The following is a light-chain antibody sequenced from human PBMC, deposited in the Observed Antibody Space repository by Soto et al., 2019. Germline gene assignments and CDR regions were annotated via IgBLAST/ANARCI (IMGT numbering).Light chain of an antibody. CDR2: DNN. J-gene: IGLJ3*02. CDR1: SSNIGNNY. Sequence: QSVLTQPPSMSAAPGQKVTISCSGRSSNIGNNYVSWYQQFPGTAPKLLIYDNNKRPSGIPDRFSGSKSGTSATLGITGLQTGDEADYHCGTWDSSLSTVVFGGGTKVTVL. V-gene: IGLV1-51*01. CDR3: GTWDSSLSTVV.